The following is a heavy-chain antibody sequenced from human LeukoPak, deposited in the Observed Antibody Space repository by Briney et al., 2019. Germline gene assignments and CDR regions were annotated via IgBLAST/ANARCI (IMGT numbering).Heavy chain of an antibody. D-gene: IGHD3-10*01. CDR2: INHSGST. Sequence: PSETLSLTCAVYGGSFSGYYWSWIRQPPGKGLEWIGEINHSGSTNHNPSLKSRVTISVDTSKNQFSLKLSSVTAADTAVYYCARVSGYYGSGSYLGVDYWGQGTLVTVSS. J-gene: IGHJ4*02. CDR3: ARVSGYYGSGSYLGVDY. CDR1: GGSFSGYY. V-gene: IGHV4-34*01.